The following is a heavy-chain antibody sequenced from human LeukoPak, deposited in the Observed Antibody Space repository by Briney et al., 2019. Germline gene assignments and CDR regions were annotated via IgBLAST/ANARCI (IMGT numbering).Heavy chain of an antibody. Sequence: GGSLRLSCAASGFTFSSYAMSWVRQAPGKGLEWVSAISGSGGSTYYADSVKGRFTISRDNSKNTLYLQMNSLRAEDTAVYYCARGDPNSSSWGVYYYYYYGMDVWGQGTTVTVSS. D-gene: IGHD6-6*01. CDR2: ISGSGGST. V-gene: IGHV3-23*01. CDR1: GFTFSSYA. CDR3: ARGDPNSSSWGVYYYYYYGMDV. J-gene: IGHJ6*02.